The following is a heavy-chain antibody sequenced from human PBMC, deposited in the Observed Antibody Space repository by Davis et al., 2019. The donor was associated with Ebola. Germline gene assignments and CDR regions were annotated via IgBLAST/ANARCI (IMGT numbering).Heavy chain of an antibody. Sequence: HTGGSLRLSCAASGFTFSSYWMHWVRQAPGKGLVWVSRINSDGSSTSYADSVKGRFTISRDNSKNTLYLQMNSLRAEDTAVYYCAGNSGVYYYGMDVWGQGTTVTVSS. CDR1: GFTFSSYW. CDR3: AGNSGVYYYGMDV. CDR2: INSDGSST. V-gene: IGHV3-74*01. J-gene: IGHJ6*02. D-gene: IGHD5-12*01.